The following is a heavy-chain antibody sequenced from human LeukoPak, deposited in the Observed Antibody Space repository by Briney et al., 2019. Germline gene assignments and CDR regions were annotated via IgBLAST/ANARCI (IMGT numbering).Heavy chain of an antibody. Sequence: GGSLRLSCVASGLSLDKDWMTWVRQIPGKGLEWVANIRQNGREKDLVDSVKGRFTISRDDATSSVFLQMNNVRVEDTAIYYCARGQFFYGWGMDVWGQGTTVTVS. J-gene: IGHJ6*02. CDR1: GLSLDKDW. D-gene: IGHD3-10*01. CDR2: IRQNGREK. CDR3: ARGQFFYGWGMDV. V-gene: IGHV3-7*03.